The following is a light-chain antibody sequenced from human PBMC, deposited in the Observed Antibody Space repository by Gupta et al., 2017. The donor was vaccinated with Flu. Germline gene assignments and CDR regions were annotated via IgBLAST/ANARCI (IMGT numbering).Light chain of an antibody. J-gene: IGLJ2*01. CDR1: SFGSQN. CDR2: RDS. V-gene: IGLV3-9*01. CDR3: QEWASGTVV. Sequence: SYELTQPLSVSVALGQTATITCGGNSFGSQNVNWYHQKPGQAPVLVIYRDSDRPAAIPDRLSGSVSATTATLTMGRAQAGDDYYYFSQEWASGTVVFGGGTKLTVL.